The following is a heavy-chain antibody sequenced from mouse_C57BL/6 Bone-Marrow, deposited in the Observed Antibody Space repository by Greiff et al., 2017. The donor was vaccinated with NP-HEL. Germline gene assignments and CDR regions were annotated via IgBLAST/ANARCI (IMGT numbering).Heavy chain of an antibody. V-gene: IGHV1-52*01. Sequence: QVQLQQPGAELVRPGSSVKLSCKASGYTFTSYWMHWVKHRPIQGLEWIGNIDPSDSETHYNQKFKDKATLTVDKSSSTAYMQLSSLTSEDSAVYYCARSQPYYFDYWGQGTTLTVSS. D-gene: IGHD6-1*01. J-gene: IGHJ2*01. CDR2: IDPSDSET. CDR1: GYTFTSYW. CDR3: ARSQPYYFDY.